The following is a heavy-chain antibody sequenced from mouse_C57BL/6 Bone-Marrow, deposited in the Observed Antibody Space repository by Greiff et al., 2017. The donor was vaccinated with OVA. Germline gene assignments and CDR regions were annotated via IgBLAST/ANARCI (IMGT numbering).Heavy chain of an antibody. J-gene: IGHJ1*01. V-gene: IGHV7-1*02. CDR2: SRNKANDYTT. Sequence: EVKVVESGGGLVQPGGSLRLSCATSGFTFSDFYMEWVRQPPGKRLEWIAASRNKANDYTTEYSASVKGRFIVSSDTSQSILYLQMNARRAEDTAIYYCASDYYGSSYWYFAVWGAGTTVTVSS. CDR1: GFTFSDFY. CDR3: ASDYYGSSYWYFAV. D-gene: IGHD1-1*01.